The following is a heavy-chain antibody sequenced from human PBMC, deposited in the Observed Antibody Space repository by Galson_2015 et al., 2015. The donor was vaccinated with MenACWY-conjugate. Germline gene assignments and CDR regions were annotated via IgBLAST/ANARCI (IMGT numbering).Heavy chain of an antibody. CDR2: ISYDGSHK. V-gene: IGHV3-30*04. CDR1: GFTFSTYA. Sequence: SLRLSCAASGFTFSTYAMHWVRQAPGKGLEWVAVISYDGSHKYYGDSVKGRFTISRDNSKNSLYLQMNSLSPEDTAVYYCARDSPTPYGSGAYYYYFDFWGQGTLVTVSS. CDR3: ARDSPTPYGSGAYYYYFDF. J-gene: IGHJ4*02. D-gene: IGHD3-10*01.